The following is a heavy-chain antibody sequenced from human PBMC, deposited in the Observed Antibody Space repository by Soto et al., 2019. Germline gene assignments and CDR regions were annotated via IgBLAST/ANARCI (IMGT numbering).Heavy chain of an antibody. V-gene: IGHV1-2*04. CDR2: INPNSGGP. J-gene: IGHJ6*02. CDR1: GYTFTGYY. Sequence: ASVKVSCKRSGYTFTGYYMHWVRQAPGQGLELMGWINPNSGGPNYAQKFQGWVTMTRETSISTAYMELSRLRSDDTAVYYCATGYGSGGSCRADYYGMDVRCQRTSVPLSS. CDR3: ATGYGSGGSCRADYYGMDV. D-gene: IGHD2-15*01.